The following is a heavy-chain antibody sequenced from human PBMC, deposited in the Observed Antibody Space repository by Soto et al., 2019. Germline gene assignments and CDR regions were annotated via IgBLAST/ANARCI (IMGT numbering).Heavy chain of an antibody. D-gene: IGHD6-19*01. V-gene: IGHV3-64*01. CDR2: INTNGVNT. CDR3: ARGRVEDSSGWATYFDY. Sequence: EVQLVESGGGLVQPGGSLRLSCAASGFTFSGYSMFWVRQAPGKGLEYVSAINTNGVNTFYAKSVKGRFTISRDNSKNTMYRQMGSLRAEDMAVYYCARGRVEDSSGWATYFDYWGQRTLVTVSS. J-gene: IGHJ4*02. CDR1: GFTFSGYS.